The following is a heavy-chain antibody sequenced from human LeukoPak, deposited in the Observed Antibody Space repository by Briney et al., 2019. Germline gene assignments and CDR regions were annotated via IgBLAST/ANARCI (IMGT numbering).Heavy chain of an antibody. V-gene: IGHV3-23*01. CDR1: GFTFSSSA. Sequence: GGSLRLSCAASGFTFSSSAMSWVRQAPWKGLEWVSGISGSGGSTYYADSVKGRFTISRDNSKNTLYLQMNSPRAEDTAVYYCAKAGSIRFDYWGQGTLVTVSS. CDR3: AKAGSIRFDY. J-gene: IGHJ4*02. D-gene: IGHD1-26*01. CDR2: ISGSGGST.